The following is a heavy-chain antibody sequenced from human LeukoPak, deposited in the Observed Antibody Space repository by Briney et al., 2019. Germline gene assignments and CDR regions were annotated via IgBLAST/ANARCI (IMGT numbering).Heavy chain of an antibody. CDR2: IYGGGST. J-gene: IGHJ4*02. Sequence: GGSLRLSCTASGCSVSSYYLTWVRQPPGKGLEGVSFIYGGGSTNSKDSVKGRFAISRDNSKNTLYLQMNSLSAEDTAVYYCARGDWGYWGQGTLVTVSS. V-gene: IGHV3-53*01. CDR3: ARGDWGY. CDR1: GCSVSSYY. D-gene: IGHD3/OR15-3a*01.